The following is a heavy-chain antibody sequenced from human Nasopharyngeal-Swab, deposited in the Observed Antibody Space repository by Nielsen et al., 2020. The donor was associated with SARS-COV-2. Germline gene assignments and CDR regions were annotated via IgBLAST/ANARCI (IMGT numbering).Heavy chain of an antibody. CDR3: ARASPYYYGSGSYSRDYYYGMDV. D-gene: IGHD3-10*01. CDR1: GFTFSSYD. CDR2: IGTAGDT. V-gene: IGHV3-13*01. J-gene: IGHJ6*02. Sequence: GGSLRLSCAASGFTFSSYDVHWVRQATGKGLEWVSAIGTAGDTYYPGSVKGRFTISRENAKNSLYLQMNSLRAGDTAVYYCARASPYYYGSGSYSRDYYYGMDVWGQGTTVTVSS.